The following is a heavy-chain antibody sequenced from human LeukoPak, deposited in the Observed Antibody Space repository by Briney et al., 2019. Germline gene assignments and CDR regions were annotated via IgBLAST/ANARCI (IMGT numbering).Heavy chain of an antibody. Sequence: ASVKVSCKASGGTFSSYTISWVRQAPGQGLEWMGRIIPILGIANYAQKLQGRVTMTADKSTSTAYMELSSLRSEDTAVYYCAGSEVTGNWFDPWGQGTLVTVSS. CDR1: GGTFSSYT. D-gene: IGHD2-21*02. J-gene: IGHJ5*02. V-gene: IGHV1-69*02. CDR2: IIPILGIA. CDR3: AGSEVTGNWFDP.